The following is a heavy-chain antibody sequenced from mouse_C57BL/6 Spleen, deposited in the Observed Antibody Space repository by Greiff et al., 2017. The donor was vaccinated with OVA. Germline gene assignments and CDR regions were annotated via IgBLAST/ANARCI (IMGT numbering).Heavy chain of an antibody. CDR1: GYTFTDYN. D-gene: IGHD2-4*01. CDR3: ARYDYDAGFAY. CDR2: INPNNGGT. Sequence: VQLKESGPELVKPGASVKMSCKASGYTFTDYNMHWVTQSHGKSLEWIGYINPNNGGTSSNQKFKGKATLTVNKASSTAYMELRSLTSEDSAVYYGARYDYDAGFAYWGQGTLVTVSA. V-gene: IGHV1-22*01. J-gene: IGHJ3*01.